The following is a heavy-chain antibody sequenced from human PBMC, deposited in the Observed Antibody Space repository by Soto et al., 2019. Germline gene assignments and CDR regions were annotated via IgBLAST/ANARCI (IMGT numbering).Heavy chain of an antibody. CDR2: IIPIFGTA. D-gene: IGHD3-10*01. CDR3: AGSVPGYPAQNWFDP. CDR1: GGTFSSYA. J-gene: IGHJ5*02. V-gene: IGHV1-69*12. Sequence: QVQLVQTGAEVKKPGSSVKVSCKASGGTFSSYAISWVRQAPGQGLEWMGGIIPIFGTANYAQKFQGRVTITADESTSTDYMELSSLRSEDTAVYYCAGSVPGYPAQNWFDPWGQGTLVTVSS.